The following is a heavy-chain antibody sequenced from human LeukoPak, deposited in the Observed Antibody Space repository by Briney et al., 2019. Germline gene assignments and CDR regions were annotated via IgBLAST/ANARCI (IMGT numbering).Heavy chain of an antibody. CDR2: IYYSGST. CDR3: ARHVEFYDSSGYYLAETYYFDY. CDR1: GGSISSYY. Sequence: SETLSLTCTVSGGSISSYYWSWIRQPPGKGLEWIGYIYYSGSTNYNPSLKSRVTISVDTSKNQFSLKLSSATAADTAVYYCARHVEFYDSSGYYLAETYYFDYWGQGTLVTVSS. D-gene: IGHD3-22*01. J-gene: IGHJ4*02. V-gene: IGHV4-59*08.